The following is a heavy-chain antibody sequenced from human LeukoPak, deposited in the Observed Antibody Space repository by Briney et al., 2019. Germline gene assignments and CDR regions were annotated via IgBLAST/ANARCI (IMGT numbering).Heavy chain of an antibody. J-gene: IGHJ5*02. Sequence: SETLSLTCTVSGGSISSYYWSWIRQPPGKGLEWIGYIYYSGSTNYNPSLKSRVTISVDTSKNQFSLKLSSVTAADTAVYYCARFGLISSGWYGTHNWFDPWGQGTLVTVSP. CDR2: IYYSGST. D-gene: IGHD6-19*01. CDR3: ARFGLISSGWYGTHNWFDP. CDR1: GGSISSYY. V-gene: IGHV4-59*01.